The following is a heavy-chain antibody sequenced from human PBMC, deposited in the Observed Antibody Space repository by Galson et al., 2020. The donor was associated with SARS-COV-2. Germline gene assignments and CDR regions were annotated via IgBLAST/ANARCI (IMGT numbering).Heavy chain of an antibody. Sequence: SETLSLTCTVSGGSISSYYWSWIRQPPGKGLEWIGYIYYSGSTNYNPSLKSRVTISVDTSKNQFSLKLSSVTAADTAVYYCARFSVGTVVVAATPDAFDIWGQGTMVTVSS. CDR2: IYYSGST. D-gene: IGHD2-15*01. V-gene: IGHV4-59*08. CDR3: ARFSVGTVVVAATPDAFDI. J-gene: IGHJ3*02. CDR1: GGSISSYY.